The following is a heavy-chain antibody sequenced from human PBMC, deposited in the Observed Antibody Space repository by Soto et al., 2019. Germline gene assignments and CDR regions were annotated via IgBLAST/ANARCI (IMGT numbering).Heavy chain of an antibody. CDR3: ARTESKYVNCFDP. CDR2: IYYSGST. J-gene: IGHJ5*02. D-gene: IGHD3-10*02. CDR1: GDSVGSGNYF. Sequence: SETLSLTCTVSGDSVGSGNYFWSWIRQPPGKALEWIGYIYYSGSTNYNPSLNRRVTISLDTSNSQISLTLRSVTAADTAVYYCARTESKYVNCFDPWGQGTLVTVSS. V-gene: IGHV4-61*01.